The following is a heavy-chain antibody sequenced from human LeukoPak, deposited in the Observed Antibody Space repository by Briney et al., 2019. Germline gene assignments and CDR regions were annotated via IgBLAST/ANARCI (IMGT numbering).Heavy chain of an antibody. CDR2: INYSGNT. Sequence: SSETLSLTCTVSGGSISSYYWSWIRQPPGKGLQWIAYINYSGNTNYNPSLTGRVTISVDTSKNQFSLKLSSVTAADTAVYYCASTYSSQWLVYFQHWGQGTLVTVSS. V-gene: IGHV4-59*01. CDR1: GGSISSYY. J-gene: IGHJ1*01. D-gene: IGHD6-19*01. CDR3: ASTYSSQWLVYFQH.